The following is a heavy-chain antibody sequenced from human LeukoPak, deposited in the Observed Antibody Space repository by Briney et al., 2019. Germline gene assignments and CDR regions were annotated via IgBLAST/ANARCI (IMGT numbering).Heavy chain of an antibody. CDR3: AINWNYENYYGMDV. D-gene: IGHD1-7*01. V-gene: IGHV1-46*01. CDR1: GYTFTSCD. J-gene: IGHJ6*02. CDR2: INPSGGST. Sequence: ASVKVSCKASGYTFTSCDINWVRQATGQGLEWMGIINPSGGSTSYAQKFQGRVTMTRDTSTSTVYMELSSLRSEDTAVYYCAINWNYENYYGMDVWGQGTTVTVSS.